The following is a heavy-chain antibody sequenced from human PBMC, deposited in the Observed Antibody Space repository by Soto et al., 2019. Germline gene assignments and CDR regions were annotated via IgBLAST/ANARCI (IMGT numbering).Heavy chain of an antibody. CDR3: AREVVVTASYYFDY. J-gene: IGHJ4*02. V-gene: IGHV4-59*01. Sequence: QVQLQESGPGLVKPSETLSLTCTVSGGSISSYYWSWIRQPPGKGLEWIGYIYYSGSTNYNPSLKSRVTISVDTSKTQSSLKLSSVTAADTAVYYCAREVVVTASYYFDYWGQGTLVTVSS. D-gene: IGHD2-21*02. CDR2: IYYSGST. CDR1: GGSISSYY.